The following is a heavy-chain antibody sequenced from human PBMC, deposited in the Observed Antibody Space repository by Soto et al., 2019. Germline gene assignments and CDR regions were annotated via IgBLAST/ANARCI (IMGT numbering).Heavy chain of an antibody. CDR1: GFTFSSYG. CDR3: AKLTVTDWYFDL. V-gene: IGHV3-30*18. CDR2: ISYDGSNK. Sequence: QVQLVESGGGVVQPGRSLRLSCAASGFTFSSYGMHWVRQAPGKGLEWVAVISYDGSNKYYADSVKGRFTISRDNSKNTLYLQMNSLRAEDTAVYYCAKLTVTDWYFDLWGRGTLVTVSS. J-gene: IGHJ2*01. D-gene: IGHD4-17*01.